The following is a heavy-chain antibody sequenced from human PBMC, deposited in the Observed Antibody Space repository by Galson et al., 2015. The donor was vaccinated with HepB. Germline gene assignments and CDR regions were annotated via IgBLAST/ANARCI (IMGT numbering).Heavy chain of an antibody. J-gene: IGHJ6*02. CDR3: ARVGGITILSGSYYYGMVV. Sequence: CAISGDSVSSNSAAWNWIRQSPSRGLEWLGRTYYRSKWYNDYAVSVKSRITINPDTSKNQFSLQLNSVTPEDTAVYYCARVGGITILSGSYYYGMVVWGQGTTVTVSS. V-gene: IGHV6-1*01. D-gene: IGHD3-9*01. CDR1: GDSVSSNSAA. CDR2: TYYRSKWYN.